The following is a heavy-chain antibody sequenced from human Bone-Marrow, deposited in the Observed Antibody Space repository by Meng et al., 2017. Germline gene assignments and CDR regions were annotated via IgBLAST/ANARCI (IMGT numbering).Heavy chain of an antibody. CDR3: ARDVGTLGYTLDH. Sequence: GESLKISCAASGFSFRTHGMHWVRQAPGKGLEWVAVIWHDGSKKYYAASVSGRFTISRDGSKNTLYLQMNSLTTEDTAMYYCARDVGTLGYTLDHWGQGTLVTVSS. J-gene: IGHJ4*02. CDR2: IWHDGSKK. CDR1: GFSFRTHG. D-gene: IGHD3-16*02. V-gene: IGHV3-33*01.